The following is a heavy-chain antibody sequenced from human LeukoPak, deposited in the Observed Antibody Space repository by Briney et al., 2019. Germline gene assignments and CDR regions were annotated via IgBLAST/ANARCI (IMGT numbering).Heavy chain of an antibody. CDR1: GYTFTSYY. CDR3: ARDRSGWLQLPMDY. J-gene: IGHJ4*02. CDR2: IDAGNGNT. V-gene: IGHV1-3*01. Sequence: GASVKVSCKASGYTFTSYYMHWVRQAPGQRLEWMGWIDAGNGNTKYSQKFQGRVTITRDTSASTAYMELSSLRSEDTAVYYCARDRSGWLQLPMDYWGQGTLVTVSS. D-gene: IGHD5-24*01.